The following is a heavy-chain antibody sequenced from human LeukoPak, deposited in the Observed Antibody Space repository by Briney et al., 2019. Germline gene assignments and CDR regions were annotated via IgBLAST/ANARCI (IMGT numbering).Heavy chain of an antibody. D-gene: IGHD2-21*02. J-gene: IGHJ4*02. CDR2: ISYDGSNK. CDR1: GFTFSSYA. V-gene: IGHV3-30-3*01. CDR3: ARAGLYCGGDCRPLADY. Sequence: GGSLRLSCAASGFTFSSYAMHWVRQAPGKGLEWVAVISYDGSNKYYADSVKGRFTISRGNSKNTLYLQMNSLRAEDTAVYYCARAGLYCGGDCRPLADYWGQGTLVTVSS.